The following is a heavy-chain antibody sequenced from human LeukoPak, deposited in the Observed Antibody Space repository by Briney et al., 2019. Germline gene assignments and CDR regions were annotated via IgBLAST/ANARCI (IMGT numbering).Heavy chain of an antibody. V-gene: IGHV4-39*01. CDR2: IYYSGST. CDR3: ARGRRIVVVLGATRTHRDYYMDV. J-gene: IGHJ6*03. CDR1: GGSISSNDYY. Sequence: PSETLSLTCTVSGGSISSNDYYWGWIRQPPGKGLEWIGCIYYSGSTYYKPSLKSRVTISVDTSKTQFSLKLSSVTAADTAVYYCARGRRIVVVLGATRTHRDYYMDVWGKGTTVTVSS. D-gene: IGHD2-15*01.